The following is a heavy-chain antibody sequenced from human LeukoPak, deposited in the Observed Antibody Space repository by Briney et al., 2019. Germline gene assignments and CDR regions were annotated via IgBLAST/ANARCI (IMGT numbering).Heavy chain of an antibody. CDR2: IHYSGST. D-gene: IGHD6-13*01. CDR1: GGSISSYY. CDR3: AGHLTDSSSCFDY. V-gene: IGHV4-59*08. Sequence: PSETLSLTGTVSGGSISSYYWSWIRQPPGKGLDWFGYIHYSGSTNYNPSLNSRVTISVDTSKNQFSLNLTSVTAADTAVYYCAGHLTDSSSCFDYWGQGTLVTVSS. J-gene: IGHJ4*02.